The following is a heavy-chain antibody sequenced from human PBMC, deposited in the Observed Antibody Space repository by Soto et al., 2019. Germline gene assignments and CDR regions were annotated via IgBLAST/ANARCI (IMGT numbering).Heavy chain of an antibody. CDR1: GGTFSTNT. J-gene: IGHJ4*02. CDR2: IMPIFGSA. D-gene: IGHD3-22*01. CDR3: ARQFDSDTSGYYYAY. V-gene: IGHV1-69*01. Sequence: QVQLVQSGAEVKKPGSSVKVSCKASGGTFSTNTISWVRQAPGQGLEWMGGIMPIFGSANYAQKCQGRVTITADEYTRTVYMELSRLRSEDTAVYYCARQFDSDTSGYYYAYWGQGTLVTVSS.